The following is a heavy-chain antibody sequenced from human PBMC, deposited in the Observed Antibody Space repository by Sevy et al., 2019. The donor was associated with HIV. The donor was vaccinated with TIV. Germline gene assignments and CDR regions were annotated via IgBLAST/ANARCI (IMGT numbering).Heavy chain of an antibody. J-gene: IGHJ6*02. CDR3: AKTETGYYYGMDV. CDR2: ICDSGNT. CDR1: GGSIGSSYY. D-gene: IGHD1-1*01. Sequence: SETLSLTYTISGGSIGSSYYWGWVRQRPGKGLELIGTICDSGNTDYNPSLKSRVTISVDRSKNQVSLKLSSVTAADADVYYCAKTETGYYYGMDVWGQGTSVTVSS. V-gene: IGHV4-39*01.